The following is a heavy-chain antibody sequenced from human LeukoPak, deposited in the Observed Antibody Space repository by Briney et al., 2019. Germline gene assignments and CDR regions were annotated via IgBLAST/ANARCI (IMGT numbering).Heavy chain of an antibody. CDR1: GYTFTGYY. D-gene: IGHD6-19*01. V-gene: IGHV1-2*02. CDR2: INPNSGGT. CDR3: ARDPDSSGMLDY. Sequence: ASVKVSCKASGYTFTGYYMHWVRQPPGQGLEWMGWINPNSGGTNYAQKFQGRVTMTRDTSISTAHMELSRLRSDDTAVYYCARDPDSSGMLDYWGQGTLVTVSS. J-gene: IGHJ4*02.